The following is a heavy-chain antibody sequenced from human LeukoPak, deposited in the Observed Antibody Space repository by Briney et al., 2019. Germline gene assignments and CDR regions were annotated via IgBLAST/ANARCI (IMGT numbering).Heavy chain of an antibody. Sequence: GSLRLSSAASGFTFSSYSMNWVRQAPGKGLEWVSYISSSSSTIYYADSVKGRFTISRDNAKNSLYLQMNSLRAEDTAVYYCARDKEDGDYALGYWGQGTLVTVSS. D-gene: IGHD4-17*01. V-gene: IGHV3-48*01. J-gene: IGHJ4*02. CDR3: ARDKEDGDYALGY. CDR2: ISSSSSTI. CDR1: GFTFSSYS.